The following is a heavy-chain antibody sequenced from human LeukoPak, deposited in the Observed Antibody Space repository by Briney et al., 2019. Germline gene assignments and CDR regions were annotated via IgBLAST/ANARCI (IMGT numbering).Heavy chain of an antibody. Sequence: ASVKVSCKASGGTFISYAISWVRQAPGQGLEWMGGIIPIFGTANYAQKFQGRVTITADESTSTAYMELSSLRSEDTAVYYCASKRSSGYYYVQAFDYWGQGTLVTVSS. D-gene: IGHD3-22*01. V-gene: IGHV1-69*13. J-gene: IGHJ4*02. CDR2: IIPIFGTA. CDR3: ASKRSSGYYYVQAFDY. CDR1: GGTFISYA.